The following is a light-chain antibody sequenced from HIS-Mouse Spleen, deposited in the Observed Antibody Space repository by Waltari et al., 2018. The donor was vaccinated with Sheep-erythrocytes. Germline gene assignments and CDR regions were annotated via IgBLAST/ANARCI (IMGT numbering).Light chain of an antibody. CDR2: DAS. J-gene: IGKJ5*01. V-gene: IGKV3-11*01. Sequence: EIVLTQSPATLSLSPGERATLSCRASQSVSSYLAWYQQKPGQAPRLLIYDASNRATGIPARFSGSGSVTDLTLTISSLEPEDFAVYYCQQRSNWPPITFGQGTRLEIK. CDR3: QQRSNWPPIT. CDR1: QSVSSY.